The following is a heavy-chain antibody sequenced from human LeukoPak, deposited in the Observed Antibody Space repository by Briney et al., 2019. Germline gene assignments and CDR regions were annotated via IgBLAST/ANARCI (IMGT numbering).Heavy chain of an antibody. Sequence: GSSVKVSCKASGGTFSSYAISWVRQAPGQGLEWMGGVFPILVTANYAQKFQGKVTITADASTSTAYIALSSLSSEDTTVYYCASNWNAFTRYYLGYWGQGALVTVSS. J-gene: IGHJ4*02. D-gene: IGHD1-20*01. CDR2: VFPILVTA. V-gene: IGHV1-69*01. CDR3: ASNWNAFTRYYLGY. CDR1: GGTFSSYA.